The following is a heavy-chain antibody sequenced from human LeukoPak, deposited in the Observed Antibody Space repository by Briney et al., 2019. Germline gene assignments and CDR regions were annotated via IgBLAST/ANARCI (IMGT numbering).Heavy chain of an antibody. CDR2: IHHRASP. D-gene: IGHD6-6*01. CDR1: GGSITSRNW. CDR3: ARSGSSWNWFDP. Sequence: PSETLSLTCVVSGGSITSRNWWSWVRQPPGKGLEWLGEIHHRASPNYNPSLKSRLTISVDTSKNQFSLHLSSVTAADMAVYYCARSGSSWNWFDPWGQGTLVTVSS. J-gene: IGHJ5*02. V-gene: IGHV4/OR15-8*01.